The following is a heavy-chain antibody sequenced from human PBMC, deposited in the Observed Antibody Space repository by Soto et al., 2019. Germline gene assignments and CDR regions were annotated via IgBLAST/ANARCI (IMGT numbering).Heavy chain of an antibody. CDR3: ARDIVATL. V-gene: IGHV4-31*03. D-gene: IGHD5-12*01. CDR1: GGSISSGGSY. Sequence: SETLSLTCTVSGGSISSGGSYWSWIRQHPGKGLEWIGYIYYSGSTYYNPSLKSRVTTSVDTSKNQFSLKLSSVTAADTAVYYCARDIVATLWGQGTLVTVSS. CDR2: IYYSGST. J-gene: IGHJ4*02.